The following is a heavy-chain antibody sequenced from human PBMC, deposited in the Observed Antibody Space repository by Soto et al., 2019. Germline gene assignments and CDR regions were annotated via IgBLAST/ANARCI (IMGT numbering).Heavy chain of an antibody. CDR3: ARDPWAADY. J-gene: IGHJ4*02. CDR1: GFTVSTEY. CDR2: IYSGGST. Sequence: VQLVESGGGLVQPGGSLRLSCAASGFTVSTEYMSWVRQAPGKGLEWVSVIYSGGSTFYADSVRGRFTISRDNSKNTVNLQMNSLRAEDTAVYYCARDPWAADYWGQGTLVTVSS. D-gene: IGHD3-16*01. V-gene: IGHV3-66*01.